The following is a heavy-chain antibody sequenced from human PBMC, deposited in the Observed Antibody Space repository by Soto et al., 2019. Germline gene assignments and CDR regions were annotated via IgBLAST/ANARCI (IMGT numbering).Heavy chain of an antibody. CDR2: IYYSGST. Sequence: SETLSLTCTVSGGSISSYYWSWIRQPPGKGLEWIGYIYYSGSTNYNPSLKSRVTISVDTSKNQFSLKLSSVTAADTAVYYCARHWEDYGDYEYYYYYMDVWGKGTTVTVSS. D-gene: IGHD4-17*01. CDR3: ARHWEDYGDYEYYYYYMDV. V-gene: IGHV4-59*08. J-gene: IGHJ6*03. CDR1: GGSISSYY.